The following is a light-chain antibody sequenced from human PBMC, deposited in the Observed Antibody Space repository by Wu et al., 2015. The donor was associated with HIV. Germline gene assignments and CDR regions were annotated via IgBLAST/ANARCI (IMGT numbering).Light chain of an antibody. J-gene: IGKJ4*01. V-gene: IGKV3-15*01. CDR2: GAS. CDR1: QNVNNR. Sequence: TQSPVAVSVSPGERVTLFCRASQNVNNRLAWYQQRPGHSPRLLISGASTRAAGVVDRVTGGGSGTAFTLTINSLEPEDIAVYFCQQYYYWPTFGGGTKVEIK. CDR3: QQYYYWPT.